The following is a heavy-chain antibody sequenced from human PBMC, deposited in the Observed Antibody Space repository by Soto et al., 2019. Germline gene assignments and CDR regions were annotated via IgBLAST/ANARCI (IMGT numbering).Heavy chain of an antibody. V-gene: IGHV4-59*08. D-gene: IGHD3-22*01. Sequence: PSETLSLTCTVSGGSIRNYYWSWIRQPPGKGLEWIGYIYYTGGSPNYNPSLKSRVTISVDTSKNQFSLKLSSVTAADTAVYYCARQRGWYDSSGYYNWFDPWGQGTLVTVSS. CDR3: ARQRGWYDSSGYYNWFDP. CDR1: GGSIRNYY. CDR2: IYYTGGSP. J-gene: IGHJ5*02.